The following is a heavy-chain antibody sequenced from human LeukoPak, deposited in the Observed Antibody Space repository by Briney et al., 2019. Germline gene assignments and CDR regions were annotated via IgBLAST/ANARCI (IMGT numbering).Heavy chain of an antibody. D-gene: IGHD4-17*01. Sequence: PSETLSLTCTVSSGSISTSNYYWGWVRQPPGKALEWIGNIYYTGSTNYNPSLKSRVTISVDTSKNQFSLKLSYVSAADTAVYXXXXXXRDRKYGYAFDIWGQGTMVTVSS. CDR2: IYYTGST. J-gene: IGHJ3*02. CDR1: SGSISTSNYY. CDR3: XXXXRDRKYGYAFDI. V-gene: IGHV4-61*05.